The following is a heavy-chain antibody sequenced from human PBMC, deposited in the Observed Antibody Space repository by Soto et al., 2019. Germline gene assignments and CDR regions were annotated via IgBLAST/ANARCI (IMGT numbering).Heavy chain of an antibody. J-gene: IGHJ4*02. CDR2: IYYSGST. CDR3: ARQPGYCSGGSCYALPSAVDY. Sequence: QVQLQESGPGLVKPSETLSLTCTVSGGSVSSGSYYWSWIRQPPGKGLEWIGYIYYSGSTNYNPSRKSRVTISVDTSKNQFSLKLSSVTAADTAVYYCARQPGYCSGGSCYALPSAVDYWGQGTLVTVSS. V-gene: IGHV4-61*01. CDR1: GGSVSSGSYY. D-gene: IGHD2-15*01.